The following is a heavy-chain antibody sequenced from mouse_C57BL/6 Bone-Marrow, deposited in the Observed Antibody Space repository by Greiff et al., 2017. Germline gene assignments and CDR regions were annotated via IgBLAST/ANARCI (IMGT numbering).Heavy chain of an antibody. Sequence: EVQLQQSGPELVKPGASVKIPCKASGYTFTDYNMDWVKQSHGKSLEWIGDINPNNGGTIYNQKFKGKATLTVDKSSSTAYMELRSLTSEDTAVYYGARRGSSYPYYAMDYWGQGTSVTVSS. V-gene: IGHV1-18*01. CDR3: ARRGSSYPYYAMDY. CDR2: INPNNGGT. J-gene: IGHJ4*01. CDR1: GYTFTDYN. D-gene: IGHD1-1*01.